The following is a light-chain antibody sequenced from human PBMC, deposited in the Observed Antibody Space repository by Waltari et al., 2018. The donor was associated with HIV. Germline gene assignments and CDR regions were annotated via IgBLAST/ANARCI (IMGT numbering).Light chain of an antibody. CDR2: DAS. V-gene: IGKV3-11*01. J-gene: IGKJ4*01. CDR1: QSISSL. CDR3: QQRSNWPLT. Sequence: EIVLTQSPATLSLSPGERATLSCRASQSISSLLAWYQQKPGQPPRLLIYDASTRATGIPARFSGSGSGTDFTLTISSLEPEDFAVYYCQQRSNWPLTFGGGTKVEIK.